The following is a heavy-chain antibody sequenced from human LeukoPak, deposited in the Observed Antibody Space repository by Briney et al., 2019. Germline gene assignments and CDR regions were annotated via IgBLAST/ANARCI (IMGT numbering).Heavy chain of an antibody. CDR1: GFTFSDSW. V-gene: IGHV3-7*01. Sequence: GGSLRLSCAASGFTFSDSWMSWVRQAPGKGLEWVAHINPDGRDTYYVDSVKGRFTISRDNAQNSMYLQMNSLRVEDTAVYYCTSWGDTTAEYFQRWGQGTLVTVSS. CDR3: TSWGDTTAEYFQR. CDR2: INPDGRDT. J-gene: IGHJ1*01. D-gene: IGHD2-21*02.